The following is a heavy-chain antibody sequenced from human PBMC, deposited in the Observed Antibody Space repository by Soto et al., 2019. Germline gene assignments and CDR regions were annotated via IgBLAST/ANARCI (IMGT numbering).Heavy chain of an antibody. CDR2: IYYSGST. D-gene: IGHD6-19*01. CDR1: GGSIISYY. Sequence: QVQLQESGPGLVKPSETLSLTCTVSGGSIISYYWSWIRQPPGKGLEWIGYIYYSGSTNYNPSLKSRVTISVDTSKNQFSLKLSFVTAADTAVYYCAIHSGAYSSGWYVDYWGQGTLVTVSS. CDR3: AIHSGAYSSGWYVDY. V-gene: IGHV4-59*08. J-gene: IGHJ4*02.